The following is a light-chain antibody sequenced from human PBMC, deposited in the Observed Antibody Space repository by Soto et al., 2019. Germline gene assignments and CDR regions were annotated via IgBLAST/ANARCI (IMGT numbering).Light chain of an antibody. J-gene: IGKJ5*01. CDR1: QSVDSTY. Sequence: EIVLTQSPGTLSLSPGERATLSCRSSQSVDSTYLAWYQQRPGRAPRLLIYGASIRATGIPDRFSGSGSGTDFTLTISRLEPEDFAVYYCQQYGSSPLISFGQGTLLVV. CDR2: GAS. V-gene: IGKV3-20*01. CDR3: QQYGSSPLIS.